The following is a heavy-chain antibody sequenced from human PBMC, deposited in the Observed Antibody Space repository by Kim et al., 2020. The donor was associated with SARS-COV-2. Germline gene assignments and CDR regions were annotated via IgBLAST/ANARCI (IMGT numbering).Heavy chain of an antibody. Sequence: GGSLRLSCAASGFIFNDYGMHWVRQVPGKGLEWVAFIWHDGINKYYADSVKGRFTITIDNSKNTLYLQMSILRDEDTDVYDCARGEGCRSGSKLFYYYGMAVWGQGTTVTVPS. J-gene: IGHJ6*02. V-gene: IGHV3-33*01. D-gene: IGHD5-12*01. CDR2: IWHDGINK. CDR3: ARGEGCRSGSKLFYYYGMAV. CDR1: GFIFNDYG.